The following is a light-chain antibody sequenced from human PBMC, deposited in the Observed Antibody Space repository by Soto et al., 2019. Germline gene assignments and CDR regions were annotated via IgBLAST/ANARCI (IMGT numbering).Light chain of an antibody. CDR3: QQYNTRPQT. Sequence: EIVMTQSPATLSVSPGERVTFSCRASQRIYSNLAWYQHTPGQAPRLLISGASTGATGLPSRFSGSGSGTDFTLTINSLQSEDVAVYFCQQYNTRPQTFGQGTKVEIK. CDR2: GAS. CDR1: QRIYSN. J-gene: IGKJ1*01. V-gene: IGKV3-15*01.